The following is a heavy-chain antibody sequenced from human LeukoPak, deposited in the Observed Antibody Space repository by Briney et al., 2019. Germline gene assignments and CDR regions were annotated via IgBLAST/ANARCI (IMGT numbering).Heavy chain of an antibody. J-gene: IGHJ3*01. D-gene: IGHD3-3*01. V-gene: IGHV3-48*01. CDR3: AGAWSHVFVSGV. Sequence: GGSLRLSCAPSGFTFSSYEMNWVRQAPGKELEWGSYISSSSSTIHYADCVKGRFTISRDNPKNTVYLQMNTLRAEDTPVYYCAGAWSHVFVSGVWGQGTIVT. CDR2: ISSSSSTI. CDR1: GFTFSSYE.